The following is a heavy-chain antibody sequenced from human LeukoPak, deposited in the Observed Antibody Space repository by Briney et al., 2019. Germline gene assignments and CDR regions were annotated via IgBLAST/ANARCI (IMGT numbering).Heavy chain of an antibody. Sequence: SETLSPTCTVSGGSISSYYWSWIRQPPGKGLEWIGSIYHSGSTYYNPSLKSRVTISVDTSKNQFSLKLSSVTAADTAVYYCARSRGYSVTADYWGQGTLVTVSS. D-gene: IGHD5-18*01. J-gene: IGHJ4*02. V-gene: IGHV4-59*08. CDR1: GGSISSYY. CDR2: IYHSGST. CDR3: ARSRGYSVTADY.